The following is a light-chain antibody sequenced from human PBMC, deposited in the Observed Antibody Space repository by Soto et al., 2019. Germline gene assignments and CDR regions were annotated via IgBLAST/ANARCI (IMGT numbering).Light chain of an antibody. CDR3: QQYYGTPWT. CDR2: WAS. CDR1: QSVLYSSNSKNF. Sequence: DIMMTPSPDSLAVSLGERATINCKSSQSVLYSSNSKNFLAWYQQKPGQSPKLLIYWASTRESGVPDRFSGSGSGTDFTLTISSLQAEDVAVYYCQQYYGTPWTFGQGTKVEIK. V-gene: IGKV4-1*01. J-gene: IGKJ1*01.